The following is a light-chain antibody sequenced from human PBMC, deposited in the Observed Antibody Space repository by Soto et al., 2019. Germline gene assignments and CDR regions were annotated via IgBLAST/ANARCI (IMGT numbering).Light chain of an antibody. CDR2: GAS. Sequence: EIVWTQSPGTLSLSPGDGATLSCRASQSVSSGYLAWYQQKPGQAPRLLIYGASRRATGIPDRFSGSGSGTDFTLSISRLEPEDFAVYWCQHYGNSPTFGQGTKVQIK. J-gene: IGKJ1*01. CDR1: QSVSSGY. CDR3: QHYGNSPT. V-gene: IGKV3-20*01.